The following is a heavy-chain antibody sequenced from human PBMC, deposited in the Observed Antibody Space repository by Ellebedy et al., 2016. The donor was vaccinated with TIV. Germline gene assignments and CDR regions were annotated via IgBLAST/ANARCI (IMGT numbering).Heavy chain of an antibody. CDR3: TRGGIPEAPFRMDV. CDR2: VTHDGNHR. CDR1: GFNFSAYA. Sequence: PGGSLRLSCAASGFNFSAYAMHWVRQAPGRGLQWVAVVTHDGNHRWNADSVEVRFTISKDTSKSALYLQMESLRGDDTAIYYCTRGGIPEAPFRMDVWGQGTTVTVSS. V-gene: IGHV3-30-3*01. D-gene: IGHD2-2*01. J-gene: IGHJ6*02.